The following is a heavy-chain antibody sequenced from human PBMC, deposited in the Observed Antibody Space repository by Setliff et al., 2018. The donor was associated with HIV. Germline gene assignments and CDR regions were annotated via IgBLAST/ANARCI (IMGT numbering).Heavy chain of an antibody. CDR2: IYYSGGT. CDR1: GDSITNSFYF. D-gene: IGHD2-15*01. V-gene: IGHV4-39*07. Sequence: SETLSLTCTVSGDSITNSFYFWAWIRQPPGKGLEWIGSIYYSGGTNYNPSLKSRVTISLDTSKNQFSLNLTSVTAADTAVYYCARVDCSGGSCYSPAYWGQGTLVTVSS. J-gene: IGHJ4*02. CDR3: ARVDCSGGSCYSPAY.